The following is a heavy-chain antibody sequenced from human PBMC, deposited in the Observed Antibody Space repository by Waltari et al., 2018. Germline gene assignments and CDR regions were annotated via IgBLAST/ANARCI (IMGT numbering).Heavy chain of an antibody. Sequence: QVQLVQSGAEVKKPGASVKVSCKASGYTFTSYGFSWVRKAPGQGLAGMGWVSAYNGNTNYAQKLQGRVTMTTDTSTSTAYMELRSLRSDDTAVYYCARDRGGAYYYGSGSFFAWFDPWGQGTLVTVSS. D-gene: IGHD3-10*01. J-gene: IGHJ5*02. CDR3: ARDRGGAYYYGSGSFFAWFDP. CDR2: VSAYNGNT. V-gene: IGHV1-18*01. CDR1: GYTFTSYG.